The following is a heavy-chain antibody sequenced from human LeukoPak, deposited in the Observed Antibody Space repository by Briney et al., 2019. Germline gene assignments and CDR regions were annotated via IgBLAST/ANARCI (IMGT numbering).Heavy chain of an antibody. D-gene: IGHD6-6*01. J-gene: IGHJ5*02. Sequence: GGSLRLSCAASGFTFSSYSMNWVRQAPGKGLGWVSSISSSSSYIYYADSVKGRFTISRDNAKNSLYLQMNSLRAEDTAVYYCAKGTVAGRQRAPPKEWFDPWGQGTLVTVSS. V-gene: IGHV3-21*01. CDR2: ISSSSSYI. CDR1: GFTFSSYS. CDR3: AKGTVAGRQRAPPKEWFDP.